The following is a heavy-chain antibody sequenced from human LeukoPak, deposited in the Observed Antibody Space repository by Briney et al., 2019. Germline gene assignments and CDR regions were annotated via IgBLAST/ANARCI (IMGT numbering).Heavy chain of an antibody. Sequence: SETLSLTCTVSGGSISSSSYYWGWIRQPPRKGLEWIGSIYYSGSTYYNPSLKSRVTISVDTSKNQFSLKLSSVTAADTAVYYCARDRLGDYVLPDYWGQGTLVTVSS. D-gene: IGHD3-16*01. CDR3: ARDRLGDYVLPDY. J-gene: IGHJ4*02. V-gene: IGHV4-39*07. CDR1: GGSISSSSYY. CDR2: IYYSGST.